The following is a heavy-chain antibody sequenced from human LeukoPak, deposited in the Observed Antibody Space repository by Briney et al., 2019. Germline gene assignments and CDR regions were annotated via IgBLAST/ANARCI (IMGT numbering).Heavy chain of an antibody. V-gene: IGHV4-59*08. CDR3: ARHGTYSGYDYAFDY. D-gene: IGHD5-12*01. J-gene: IGHJ4*02. CDR1: GGSISSYY. Sequence: PSETLSLTCTVSGGSISSYYWSWIRQPPGKGLEWIGYIHYSGSTNYNPSLKSRVTISVDTSKNQFSLKLNSVTAADTAVYYCARHGTYSGYDYAFDYRGQGTLVTVSS. CDR2: IHYSGST.